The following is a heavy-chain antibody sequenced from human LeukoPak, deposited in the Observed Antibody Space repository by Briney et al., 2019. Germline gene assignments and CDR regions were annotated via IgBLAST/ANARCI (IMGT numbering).Heavy chain of an antibody. CDR1: GGSISSYY. Sequence: SETLPLTCTVSGGSISSYYWSWIRQPPGKGLEWIGYIYYSGSTNYNPSLKSRVTISVDTSKNQFSLKLSSVTAADTAVYYCARDRRDGYNYGDYYYGMDVWGQGTTVTVSS. J-gene: IGHJ6*02. D-gene: IGHD5-24*01. V-gene: IGHV4-59*01. CDR2: IYYSGST. CDR3: ARDRRDGYNYGDYYYGMDV.